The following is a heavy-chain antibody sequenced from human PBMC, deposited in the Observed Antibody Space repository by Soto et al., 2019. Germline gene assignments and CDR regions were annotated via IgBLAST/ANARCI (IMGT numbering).Heavy chain of an antibody. CDR2: IDWDDDK. J-gene: IGHJ6*02. CDR3: ARIRASGYYSYYYYYGMDV. Sequence: GPTLVNPTQTLTLTCTFSGFSLSTSGMCVSWIRQPPGKALEWLARIDWDDDKYYSTSLKTRLTISKDTSKNQVVLTMTNMDPVDTATYYCARIRASGYYSYYYYYGMDVWGQGTTVTVSS. D-gene: IGHD3-22*01. V-gene: IGHV2-70*11. CDR1: GFSLSTSGMC.